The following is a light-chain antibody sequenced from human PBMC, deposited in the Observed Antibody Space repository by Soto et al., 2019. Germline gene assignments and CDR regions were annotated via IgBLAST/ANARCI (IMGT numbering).Light chain of an antibody. CDR2: AVS. CDR3: LLTYSDVVT. CDR1: TGAVTSGHF. Sequence: QTVVTQEPSVTVSPGGTVTLTCGSSTGAVTSGHFPYWFQQKPGQAPKTLIDAVSGKQSWTPARFSGSLLGGKAALTLSGARPEDEAYYYCLLTYSDVVTFGGGTQLSVL. V-gene: IGLV7-46*01. J-gene: IGLJ2*01.